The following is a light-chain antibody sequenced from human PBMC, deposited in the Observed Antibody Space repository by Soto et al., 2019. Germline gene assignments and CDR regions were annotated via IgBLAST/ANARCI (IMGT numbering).Light chain of an antibody. CDR2: LESSGSY. CDR1: SGLGNYM. CDR3: ETWDSNVWV. Sequence: QPVLTQSSSASASLGSSVKLTCTLSSGLGNYMIAWHQQQPGRAPRFLMKLESSGSYNKGSGVPDRFLGSSSGADRYLTISNLQSEDAADYYCETWDSNVWVFGGGTKLTVL. J-gene: IGLJ3*02. V-gene: IGLV4-60*03.